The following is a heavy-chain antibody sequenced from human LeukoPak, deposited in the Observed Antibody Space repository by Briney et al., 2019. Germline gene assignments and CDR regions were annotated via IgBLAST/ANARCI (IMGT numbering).Heavy chain of an antibody. CDR3: ARGTMIVVVPTFDY. J-gene: IGHJ4*02. CDR1: GGSFSGYY. Sequence: SETLSLTCTVYGGSFSGYYWSWIRQPPGKGLEWIGEINHSGSTNYNPSLKSRVTISVDTSKNQFSLKPSSVTAADTAVYYCARGTMIVVVPTFDYWGQGTLVTVSS. V-gene: IGHV4-34*01. CDR2: INHSGST. D-gene: IGHD3-22*01.